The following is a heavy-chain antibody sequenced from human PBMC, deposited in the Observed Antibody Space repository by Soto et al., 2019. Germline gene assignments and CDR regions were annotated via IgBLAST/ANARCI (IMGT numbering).Heavy chain of an antibody. CDR2: IIPILGIA. D-gene: IGHD2-2*01. Sequence: EASVKVSCKASGGTFSSYTISWVRQAPGQGLEWMGRIIPILGIANYAQKFQGRVTITADKSTSTAYMELSSLRSEDTAVYYCARGDQLPHPDYYYYYMDVWGKGTTVTVSS. CDR1: GGTFSSYT. J-gene: IGHJ6*03. CDR3: ARGDQLPHPDYYYYYMDV. V-gene: IGHV1-69*02.